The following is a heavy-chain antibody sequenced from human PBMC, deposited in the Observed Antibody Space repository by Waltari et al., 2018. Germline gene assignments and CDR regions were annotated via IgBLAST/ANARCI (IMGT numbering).Heavy chain of an antibody. CDR2: ISSSSSTI. CDR1: GFTSSSYS. V-gene: IGHV3-48*01. Sequence: EVQLVESGGGLVQPGGSLRLSCAASGFTSSSYSMNWVRQAPGKGLEWVSYISSSSSTIYYADSVKGRFTISRDNAKNSLYLQMNSLIAEDTAVYYCARAGSCGGDCYSKNWGQGTLVTVSS. D-gene: IGHD2-21*02. J-gene: IGHJ4*02. CDR3: ARAGSCGGDCYSKN.